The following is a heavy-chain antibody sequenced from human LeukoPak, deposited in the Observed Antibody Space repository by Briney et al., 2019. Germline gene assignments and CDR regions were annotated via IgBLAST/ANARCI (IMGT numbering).Heavy chain of an antibody. Sequence: GGSLRLSCAASGFIFSSYWMNWVRQAPGKGLVWVSRISIDGSSTNYADSVKGRFTISRDNAKNTLYLQMSSLRAEDTAVYYCARAVASKGYAFDLWGQGTMVTVSS. CDR3: ARAVASKGYAFDL. CDR1: GFIFSSYW. V-gene: IGHV3-74*01. D-gene: IGHD4-23*01. CDR2: ISIDGSST. J-gene: IGHJ3*01.